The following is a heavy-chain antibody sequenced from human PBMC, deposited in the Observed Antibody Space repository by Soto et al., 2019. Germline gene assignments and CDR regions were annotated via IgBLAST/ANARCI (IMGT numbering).Heavy chain of an antibody. CDR1: GGTFSSYA. V-gene: IGHV1-69*01. J-gene: IGHJ6*02. D-gene: IGHD2-2*01. Sequence: QVQLVQSGAEVKKPGSSVKVSCKASGGTFSSYAISWVRQAPGQGLEWMGGIIPIFGTANYAQKFQGRVTITADESKSTAYMELSSLRSEDTAVYYCARRDIVVVPAVTYYYYYGMDVWGQGTTVTVSS. CDR2: IIPIFGTA. CDR3: ARRDIVVVPAVTYYYYYGMDV.